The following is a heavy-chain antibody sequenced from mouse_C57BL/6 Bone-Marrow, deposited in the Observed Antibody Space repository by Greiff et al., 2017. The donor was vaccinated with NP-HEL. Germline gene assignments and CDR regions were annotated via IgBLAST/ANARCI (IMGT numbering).Heavy chain of an antibody. D-gene: IGHD1-1*01. V-gene: IGHV1-15*01. J-gene: IGHJ1*03. CDR3: TRVYYGSSSDWYFDV. CDR1: GYTFTDYE. Sequence: QVQLQQSGAELVRPGASVTLSCKASGYTFTDYEMHWVKQTPVHGLEWIGAIDPETGGTAYNQKFKGKAILTADKSSSTAYMELRSLTSEDSAVYYCTRVYYGSSSDWYFDVWGTATTVTVSS. CDR2: IDPETGGT.